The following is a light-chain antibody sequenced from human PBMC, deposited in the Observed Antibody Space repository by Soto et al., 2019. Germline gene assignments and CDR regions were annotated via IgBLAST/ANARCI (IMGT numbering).Light chain of an antibody. CDR1: QRLSTNY. CDR3: HQYGSSPPNA. J-gene: IGKJ4*01. CDR2: GAS. Sequence: ILLTQSPGTLSLSPGERATLSCRASQRLSTNYIAWYRQRPGQARRLLIYGASNRATSIPDRFSGSGSGTEFTLTISRLEPEDFAVYYCHQYGSSPPNAFGGGTKVEIK. V-gene: IGKV3-20*01.